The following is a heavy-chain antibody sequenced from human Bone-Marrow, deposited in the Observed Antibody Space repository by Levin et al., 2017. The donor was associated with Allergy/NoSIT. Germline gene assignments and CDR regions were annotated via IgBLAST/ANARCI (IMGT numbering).Heavy chain of an antibody. J-gene: IGHJ4*02. CDR2: IYSSGST. CDR3: ARDYNLGY. CDR1: GGSVSSGTYY. V-gene: IGHV4-61*01. D-gene: IGHD3-10*01. Sequence: NTSETLSLTCSVSGGSVSSGTYYWSWIRQPPGKGLEWIGNIYSSGSTNYNPSLQTRITISLDTSNNQFSLKLSSVTAADTAVYYCARDYNLGYWGQGTLVTVFS.